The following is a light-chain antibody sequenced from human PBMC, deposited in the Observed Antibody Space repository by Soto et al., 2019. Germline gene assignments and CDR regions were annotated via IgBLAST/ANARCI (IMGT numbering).Light chain of an antibody. CDR3: SSYTSSSTYVV. J-gene: IGLJ2*01. CDR1: SSDGGGYNS. CDR2: DVS. Sequence: QSALTQPASVSGSPGQSITISCTGTSSDGGGYNSVSWYQQPPGKAPKLMIYDVSNRPSGVSNRFSGSKSGNTASLTISGRQAEDESDYYCSSYTSSSTYVVFGGGTKGTVL. V-gene: IGLV2-14*01.